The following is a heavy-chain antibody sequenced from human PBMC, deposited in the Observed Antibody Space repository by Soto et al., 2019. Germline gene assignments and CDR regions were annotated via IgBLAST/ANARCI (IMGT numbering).Heavy chain of an antibody. CDR3: AHSLMVRGVVPLFDN. V-gene: IGHV2-5*02. D-gene: IGHD3-10*01. J-gene: IGHJ4*02. Sequence: QITLKESGPTLVKPTQTLTLTCTFSGFSLSTNGVGVGWIRQPPGKALEWLTLIYWDDDKRYSPSLKSRLTITKDTSKNQVVLTMPNMDPVDTATYYCAHSLMVRGVVPLFDNWGQGTLVSVSS. CDR1: GFSLSTNGVG. CDR2: IYWDDDK.